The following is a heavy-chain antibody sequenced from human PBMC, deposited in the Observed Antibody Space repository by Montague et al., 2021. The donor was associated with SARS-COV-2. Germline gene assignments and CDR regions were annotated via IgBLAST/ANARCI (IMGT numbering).Heavy chain of an antibody. CDR2: FYYAGGT. Sequence: SETLSLTCTVSGGSVSRISSHWGWIRQPPGKGLEYIGSFYYAGGTQYNPSLKSPVTISVDTSNDQFSLKMNSVTAADTAVYFCSRLYDSSFDYWGQGTLVTVSS. D-gene: IGHD5/OR15-5a*01. CDR3: SRLYDSSFDY. CDR1: GGSVSRISSH. J-gene: IGHJ4*02. V-gene: IGHV4-39*01.